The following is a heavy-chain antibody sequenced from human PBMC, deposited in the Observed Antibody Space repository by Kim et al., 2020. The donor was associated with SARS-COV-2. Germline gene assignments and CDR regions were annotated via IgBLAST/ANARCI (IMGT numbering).Heavy chain of an antibody. CDR3: ASEGVVSGYFDL. D-gene: IGHD3-16*01. CDR1: GGSISSYY. J-gene: IGHJ2*01. V-gene: IGHV4-59*01. Sequence: SETLSLTCTVSGGSISSYYWSWIRQPPGKGLEWIGYIYYSGSTNYNPSLKSRVTISVDTSKNQFSLKLSSVTAADTAVYYCASEGVVSGYFDLWGRGTLVTVSS. CDR2: IYYSGST.